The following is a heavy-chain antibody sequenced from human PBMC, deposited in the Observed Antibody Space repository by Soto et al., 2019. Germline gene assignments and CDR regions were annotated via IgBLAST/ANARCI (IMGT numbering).Heavy chain of an antibody. V-gene: IGHV4-30-4*01. J-gene: IGHJ6*02. CDR3: ARLGGYCSSTSCYGYYLLDV. D-gene: IGHD2-2*01. Sequence: PSETLSLTCTVSGGSISSGDYYWSWIRQPPGKGLEWIGYIYYSGSTYYNPSLESRVTISVDTSKNQFSPKVSSVTAADTAVYYCARLGGYCSSTSCYGYYLLDVWGQGTTVTVSS. CDR1: GGSISSGDYY. CDR2: IYYSGST.